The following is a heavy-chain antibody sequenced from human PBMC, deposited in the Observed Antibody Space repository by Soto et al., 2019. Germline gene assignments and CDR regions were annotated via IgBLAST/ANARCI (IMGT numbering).Heavy chain of an antibody. CDR1: GFTFSSYA. CDR3: AREPLYDYIWGSYRYDAGNKLGYMDV. J-gene: IGHJ6*03. Sequence: GGSLRLSCAASGFTFSSYAMHWVRQAPGKGLEYVSAISSNGGSTYYANSVKGRFTISRDNSKNTLYLQMGSLGAEDMAVYYCAREPLYDYIWGSYRYDAGNKLGYMDVWGKGTTVTVSS. V-gene: IGHV3-64*01. CDR2: ISSNGGST. D-gene: IGHD3-16*02.